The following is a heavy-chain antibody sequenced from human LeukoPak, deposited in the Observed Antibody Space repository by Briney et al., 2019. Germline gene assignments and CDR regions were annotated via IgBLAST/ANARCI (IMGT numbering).Heavy chain of an antibody. CDR1: DFSLSNYG. CDR3: AKDRLFGSGLNGPHYYYGMDV. Sequence: GGSLRLSCAASDFSLSNYGMHWVRQAPGKGLEWVAVILYDGNNKHYAESVKGRFTISRDNSNNMLYLQMNSLRPEDTAVYYCAKDRLFGSGLNGPHYYYGMDVWGQGTTVTVSS. CDR2: ILYDGNNK. J-gene: IGHJ6*02. D-gene: IGHD1-26*01. V-gene: IGHV3-30*18.